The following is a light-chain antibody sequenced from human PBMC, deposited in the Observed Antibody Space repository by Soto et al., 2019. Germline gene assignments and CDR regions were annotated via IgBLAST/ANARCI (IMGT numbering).Light chain of an antibody. Sequence: DIQMTQFPSTLSASVGDRVTITCRASQSLGSALAWYQQQPGKAPKFLIYKVSTLQSGVPSRFSGSGSETEFSLTISSLQPDDFGTYYYQQHKSSPRTFGQGTKVEF. V-gene: IGKV1-5*03. CDR3: QQHKSSPRT. CDR1: QSLGSA. CDR2: KVS. J-gene: IGKJ1*01.